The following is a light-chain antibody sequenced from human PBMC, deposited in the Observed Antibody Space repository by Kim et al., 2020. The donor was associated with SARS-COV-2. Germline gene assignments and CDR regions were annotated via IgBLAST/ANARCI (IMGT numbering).Light chain of an antibody. CDR1: SLKKFY. V-gene: IGLV3-19*01. J-gene: IGLJ3*02. CDR2: AKY. CDR3: HSRDNIGNHVV. Sequence: SSELTQDPAVSVALGQTVRITCQGDSLKKFYASWYQQKPGQAPLLVIHAKYNRPSGIPDRFSGSKSGNTASLTITGAQAEDEADYYCHSRDNIGNHVVFGGGTKLTVL.